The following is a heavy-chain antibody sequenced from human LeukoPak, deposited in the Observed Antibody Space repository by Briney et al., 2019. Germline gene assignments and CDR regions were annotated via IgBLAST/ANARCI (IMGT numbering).Heavy chain of an antibody. D-gene: IGHD1-26*01. CDR1: GFTFSSYA. V-gene: IGHV3-23*01. CDR3: AKGREALPYYFDY. CDR2: ISGSGGST. Sequence: GGSLRLSCAASGFTFSSYAMSWVRQAPGKGLEWVSAISGSGGSTYYADSVKGRFTISRDNPKNTLYLQMNSLRAEDTAVYYCAKGREALPYYFDYWGQGTLVTVSS. J-gene: IGHJ4*02.